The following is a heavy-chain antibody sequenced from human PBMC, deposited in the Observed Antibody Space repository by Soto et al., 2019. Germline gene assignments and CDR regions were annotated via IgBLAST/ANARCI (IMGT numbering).Heavy chain of an antibody. CDR3: AKDPSSIAVNKRYYNWFDP. CDR1: GFTFSSYA. Sequence: EVQLLESGGGLVQPGGSLRLSCAASGFTFSSYAMSWVRQAPGKGLEWVSAISCSGGSTYYADSVKGRFTISRDHSKNTLYLQMSSLRAEDTAVYYCAKDPSSIAVNKRYYNWFDPWGQGTLVTVSS. D-gene: IGHD6-19*01. CDR2: ISCSGGST. J-gene: IGHJ5*02. V-gene: IGHV3-23*01.